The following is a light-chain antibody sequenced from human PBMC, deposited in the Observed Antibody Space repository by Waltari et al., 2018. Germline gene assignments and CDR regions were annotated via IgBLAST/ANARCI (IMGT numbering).Light chain of an antibody. V-gene: IGKV3-15*01. CDR1: QNIDNN. CDR3: QQYNRWPPLT. CDR2: GAS. Sequence: EVVMTQSPAALSVSPGERVTLSCKASQNIDNNLAWYQQQPGQSPRLLIYGASTRATGVPARFSGSGSGTEFTLTISSLQPEDCAVFYCQQYNRWPPLTFGGGTKVEIK. J-gene: IGKJ4*01.